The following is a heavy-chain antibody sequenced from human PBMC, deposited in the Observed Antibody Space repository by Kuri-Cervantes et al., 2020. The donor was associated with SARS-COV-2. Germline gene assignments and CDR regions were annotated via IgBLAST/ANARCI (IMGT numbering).Heavy chain of an antibody. J-gene: IGHJ4*02. D-gene: IGHD3-10*01. CDR1: GDSIINYY. Sequence: GSLRLSCTVSGDSIINYYWSWIRQPPGKGLEWIGYVYYTGSTNYKPSLESRVTMSVDTSKNQFSLKLNSVTVADTAVYYCAREGPYGSGSYFDYWGQGTLVTVSS. CDR3: AREGPYGSGSYFDY. V-gene: IGHV4-59*01. CDR2: VYYTGST.